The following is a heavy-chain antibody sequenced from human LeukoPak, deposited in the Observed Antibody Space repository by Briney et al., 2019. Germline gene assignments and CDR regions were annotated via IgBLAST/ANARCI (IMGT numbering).Heavy chain of an antibody. D-gene: IGHD5-18*01. CDR1: GFTFSNAW. J-gene: IGHJ4*02. CDR3: TTLIRGYSRNY. Sequence: GGSLRLSCAASGFTFSNAWMSWVRQAPGKGLEWVGRIKSKTDGGTTDYAAPVKGRFTISRDDSKSTLYLQMNSLKTEDTAVYYCTTLIRGYSRNYWGQGTLVTVSS. V-gene: IGHV3-15*01. CDR2: IKSKTDGGTT.